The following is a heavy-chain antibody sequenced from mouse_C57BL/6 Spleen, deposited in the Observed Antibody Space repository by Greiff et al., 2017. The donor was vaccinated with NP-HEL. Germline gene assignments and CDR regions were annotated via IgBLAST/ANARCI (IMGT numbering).Heavy chain of an antibody. CDR3: TRRNDCYYGAMDY. V-gene: IGHV1-15*01. CDR1: GYTFTDYE. CDR2: IDPETGGT. Sequence: VQLQQSGAELVRPGASVTLSCKASGYTFTDYEMHWVKQTPVHGLEWIGAIDPETGGTAYNQKFKGKAILTADKSSSTAYMELRSLTSEDSAVYYWTRRNDCYYGAMDYWGQGTSVTVSA. D-gene: IGHD2-3*01. J-gene: IGHJ4*01.